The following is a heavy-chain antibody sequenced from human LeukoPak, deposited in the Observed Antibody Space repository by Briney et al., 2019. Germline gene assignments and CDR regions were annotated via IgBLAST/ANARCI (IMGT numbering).Heavy chain of an antibody. V-gene: IGHV3-53*05. D-gene: IGHD2-21*02. CDR1: GFTVSSNY. CDR3: ARDPSDLDAFDI. Sequence: GGSLRLSCAASGFTVSSNYMGWVRQARGKGLEWVAFIHSGGSTNYADSVKGRFSISRDNSKNTLYLQLNSLRAEDTAVYYCARDPSDLDAFDIWGQGTMVTVSS. CDR2: IHSGGST. J-gene: IGHJ3*02.